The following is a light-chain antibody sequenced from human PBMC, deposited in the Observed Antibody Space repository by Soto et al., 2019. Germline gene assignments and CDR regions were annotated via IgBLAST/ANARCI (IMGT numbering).Light chain of an antibody. Sequence: EIVLTQSPGTLSLSPGERATLSCRASQSVSSSYLAWYQQKPGQAPRLLIYGASSRATGIPDRFSGSGSGTDFTLTISSLEPEDFAVYYCQQRSNLPPTFGQGTRLENK. CDR3: QQRSNLPPT. CDR2: GAS. V-gene: IGKV3D-20*02. CDR1: QSVSSSY. J-gene: IGKJ5*01.